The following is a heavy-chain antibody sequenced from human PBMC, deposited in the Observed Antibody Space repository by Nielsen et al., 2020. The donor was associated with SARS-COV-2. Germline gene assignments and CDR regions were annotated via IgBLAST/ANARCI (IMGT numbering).Heavy chain of an antibody. V-gene: IGHV3-13*01. J-gene: IGHJ4*02. CDR3: ASAGGVL. CDR2: IGTAGDT. Sequence: GGSLRLSCAASGFTFSSYDMHWVRQATGKGLEWVSAIGTAGDTYYPGSVKGRFTISRDNAKNTLYLQMNSLRAEDTAVYYCASAGGVLWGQGTLVTVSS. CDR1: GFTFSSYD. D-gene: IGHD3-16*01.